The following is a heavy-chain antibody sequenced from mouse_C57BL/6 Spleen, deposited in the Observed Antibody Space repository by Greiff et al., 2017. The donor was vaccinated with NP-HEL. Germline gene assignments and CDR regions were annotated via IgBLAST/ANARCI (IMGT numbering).Heavy chain of an antibody. CDR3: ARWHGSNYWYFDV. V-gene: IGHV1-80*01. Sequence: VQLQQSGAELVKPGASVKISCKASGYAFSSYWMNWVKQRPGKGLEWIGQIYPGDGDTNYNGKFKGKATLTADKSSSTAYMKLSSLTSEDSAVYFCARWHGSNYWYFDVWGTGTTVTVSS. CDR2: IYPGDGDT. J-gene: IGHJ1*03. D-gene: IGHD1-1*01. CDR1: GYAFSSYW.